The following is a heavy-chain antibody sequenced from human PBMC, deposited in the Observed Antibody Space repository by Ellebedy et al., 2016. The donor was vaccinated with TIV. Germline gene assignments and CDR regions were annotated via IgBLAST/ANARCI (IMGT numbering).Heavy chain of an antibody. CDR3: ARLDCSSTSCYGEAVDY. J-gene: IGHJ4*02. V-gene: IGHV1-46*01. D-gene: IGHD2-2*01. CDR1: GYTFTSYY. Sequence: AASVKVSCKASGYTFTSYYMHWVRQAPGQGLEWMGIINPSGGSTSYAQKFQGRVTMTRDTSTSTVYMELSSLRSEDTAVYYCARLDCSSTSCYGEAVDYWGQGTLFTVSS. CDR2: INPSGGST.